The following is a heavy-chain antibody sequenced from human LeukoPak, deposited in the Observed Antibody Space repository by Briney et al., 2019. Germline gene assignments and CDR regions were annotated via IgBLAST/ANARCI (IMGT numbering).Heavy chain of an antibody. V-gene: IGHV4-4*07. Sequence: PAETLSLTCTVSGGSISSYYWSWIRQPAGKGLEWIGRVYTSGSPNYNPSLESRVTISVDTSKNQFSLNLSSVTAADTAVYYCARGGYGASSGFDYWGQGTLVTVSS. CDR2: VYTSGSP. CDR1: GGSISSYY. CDR3: ARGGYGASSGFDY. D-gene: IGHD4-23*01. J-gene: IGHJ4*02.